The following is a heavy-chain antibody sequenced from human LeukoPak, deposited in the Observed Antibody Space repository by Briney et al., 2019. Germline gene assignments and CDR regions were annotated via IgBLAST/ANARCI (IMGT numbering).Heavy chain of an antibody. V-gene: IGHV3-21*01. CDR1: GFIFSTYT. CDR2: ISSGTNYI. J-gene: IGHJ6*03. CDR3: ARPNYYDSSFDYYYYYMDV. D-gene: IGHD3-22*01. Sequence: PGGSLRLSCAASGFIFSTYTMNWVRQAPGKGLEWVSSISSGTNYIYYADSVKGRFTISRDNTNNSLFLQMNSLRAEDTAVYYCARPNYYDSSFDYYYYYMDVWGKGTTVTVSS.